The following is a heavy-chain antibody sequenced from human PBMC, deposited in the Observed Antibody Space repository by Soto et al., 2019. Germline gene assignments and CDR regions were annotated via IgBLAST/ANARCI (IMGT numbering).Heavy chain of an antibody. CDR3: AKALGELSPESYDY. D-gene: IGHD3-16*02. J-gene: IGHJ4*02. V-gene: IGHV3-30*18. CDR2: ISYDGSNK. CDR1: GFSFSSYG. Sequence: QVQLVESGGGVVQPGRSLRLSCAASGFSFSSYGMHWVRQAPGKGLEWVAFISYDGSNKYYADSVKGRLTISRDSSKNTLYLQMNSLRPEDTAVYYCAKALGELSPESYDYWGQGNLVTVSS.